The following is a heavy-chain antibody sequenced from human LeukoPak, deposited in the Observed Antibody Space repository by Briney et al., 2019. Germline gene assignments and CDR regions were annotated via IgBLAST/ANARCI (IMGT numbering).Heavy chain of an antibody. CDR3: ARGPEGYYYYYYMDV. CDR2: IIPIFGTA. CDR1: GGTFSSYA. Sequence: ASVKVSCKASGGTFSSYAISWVRQAPGQGLEWMGGIIPIFGTANYAQKFQGRVTITAHKSTSTAYMELSSLRSEDTAVYYCARGPEGYYYYYYMDVWGKGTTVTVSS. V-gene: IGHV1-69*06. J-gene: IGHJ6*03.